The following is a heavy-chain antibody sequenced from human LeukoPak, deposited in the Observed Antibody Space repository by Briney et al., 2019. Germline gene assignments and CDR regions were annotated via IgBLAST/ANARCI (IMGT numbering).Heavy chain of an antibody. V-gene: IGHV4-59*01. CDR3: ARSDYDTSKFDL. CDR1: GDSISSYY. D-gene: IGHD3-22*01. Sequence: PSETLSLTCTVSGDSISSYYWSWIRQPPGKGLEWIGYIYYSGSTNYNPSLKSRVTISVDTSENQFSLKLSSVTAADTAVYYCARSDYDTSKFDLWGRGTLVTVSS. J-gene: IGHJ2*01. CDR2: IYYSGST.